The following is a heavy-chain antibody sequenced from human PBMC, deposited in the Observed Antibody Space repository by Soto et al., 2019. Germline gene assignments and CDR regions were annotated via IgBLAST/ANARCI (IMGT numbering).Heavy chain of an antibody. D-gene: IGHD5-12*01. CDR2: ISYDGSNK. CDR1: GFTFSSYG. CDR3: AKDTGYSGYDYAQWQPLDY. V-gene: IGHV3-30*18. Sequence: GGSLRLSCAASGFTFSSYGMHWVRQAPGKGLEWVAVISYDGSNKYYADSVKGRFTISRDNSKNTLYLQMNSLRAEDTAVYYCAKDTGYSGYDYAQWQPLDYWCKGT. J-gene: IGHJ4*02.